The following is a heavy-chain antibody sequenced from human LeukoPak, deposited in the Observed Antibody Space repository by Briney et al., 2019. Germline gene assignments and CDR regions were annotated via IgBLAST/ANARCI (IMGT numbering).Heavy chain of an antibody. CDR1: GGSISSGDYY. CDR2: IYYSGST. Sequence: PSETLSLTCTVSGGSISSGDYYWSWIRQPPGKGLEWIGYIYYSGSTYYNPSLKSRVTISVDTSKNQFSLKLSSVTAADTAVYYCARAESYDSSGYSNWGQGTLVTVSS. D-gene: IGHD3-22*01. CDR3: ARAESYDSSGYSN. V-gene: IGHV4-30-4*08. J-gene: IGHJ4*02.